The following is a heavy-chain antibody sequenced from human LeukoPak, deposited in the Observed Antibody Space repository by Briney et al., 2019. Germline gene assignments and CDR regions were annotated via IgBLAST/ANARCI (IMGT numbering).Heavy chain of an antibody. D-gene: IGHD6-19*01. J-gene: IGHJ4*02. CDR3: ARGGAGTDIFDY. CDR1: GASFNSYY. Sequence: PSETLSLTCTVSGASFNSYYWSWIRQPPGEGLEWVGYIYYSGSTNYNPSLKSRVTISVDTSKNQFSLKLSSVTAADTAVYYCARGGAGTDIFDYWGQGTLATVSS. V-gene: IGHV4-59*12. CDR2: IYYSGST.